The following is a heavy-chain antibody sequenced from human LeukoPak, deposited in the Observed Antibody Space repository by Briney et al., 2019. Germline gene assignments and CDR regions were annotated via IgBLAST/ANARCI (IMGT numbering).Heavy chain of an antibody. V-gene: IGHV1-2*02. CDR3: ARATIADSSTYYIDY. CDR1: GYSFTSYF. J-gene: IGHJ4*02. D-gene: IGHD3-22*01. Sequence: ASVKVSCKASGYSFTSYFIHWVRQAPGQGPEWMGWINPNGGDTNYAQKFQGRVTMTRDMSISTAYMEVSRLTSDDTAVYYCARATIADSSTYYIDYWGLGTLVTVSS. CDR2: INPNGGDT.